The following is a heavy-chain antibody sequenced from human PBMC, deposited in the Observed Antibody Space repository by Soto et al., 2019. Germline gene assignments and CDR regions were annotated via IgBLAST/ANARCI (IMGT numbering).Heavy chain of an antibody. Sequence: PSATLSLTCTVSGGSICSSSYYWGWIRQPPWKGLEWIGSIYYSGSTYYNPSLKSRVTISVDTSKNQFSLKRSSVTAADTAVYYCARAHYGDYGYGMDVWGQGTTVTVSS. CDR1: GGSICSSSYY. J-gene: IGHJ6*02. CDR3: ARAHYGDYGYGMDV. V-gene: IGHV4-39*07. CDR2: IYYSGST. D-gene: IGHD4-17*01.